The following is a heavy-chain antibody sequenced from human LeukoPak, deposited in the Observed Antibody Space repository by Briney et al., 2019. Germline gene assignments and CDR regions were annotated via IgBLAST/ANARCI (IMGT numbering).Heavy chain of an antibody. J-gene: IGHJ3*02. CDR3: AGGPYTGRGAFDI. D-gene: IGHD5-18*01. Sequence: ASVKVSCKASGYTFTGYYMHWVRQAPGQGLEWMGWINPNSGGTNYAQKIQGRVTMTRDTSISTAYMELSRLRSDDTAVYYCAGGPYTGRGAFDIWGQGTMVTVSS. CDR2: INPNSGGT. V-gene: IGHV1-2*02. CDR1: GYTFTGYY.